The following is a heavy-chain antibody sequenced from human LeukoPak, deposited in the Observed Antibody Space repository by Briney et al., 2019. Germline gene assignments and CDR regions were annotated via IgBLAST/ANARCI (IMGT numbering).Heavy chain of an antibody. CDR2: IYYSGST. V-gene: IGHV4-39*07. D-gene: IGHD6-6*01. Sequence: SETLSLTCTVSGGSISSSSYYWGWIRQPPGKGLEWIGSIYYSGSTYYNPSLKSRVTISVDTSKNQFSLKLSSVTAADTAVYYCARGGAAHLFDYWGQGTLVTVSS. J-gene: IGHJ4*02. CDR1: GGSISSSSYY. CDR3: ARGGAAHLFDY.